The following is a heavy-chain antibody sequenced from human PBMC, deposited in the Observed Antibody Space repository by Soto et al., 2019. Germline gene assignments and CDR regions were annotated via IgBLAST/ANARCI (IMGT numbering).Heavy chain of an antibody. J-gene: IGHJ3*02. CDR1: GFPFSFYA. V-gene: IGHV3-23*01. D-gene: IGHD2-8*01. CDR3: AKAQTWSLTPAVDI. CDR2: ISGSGGSP. Sequence: EVPLLESGGGLVQPGGSLRLSCAASGFPFSFYAMNWVRQAPGKGLEWVSTISGSGGSPYYADSVKGRFTISRDNSKNTLYLQMNSLRAEDTAVYYCAKAQTWSLTPAVDIWGQGTMVTVSS.